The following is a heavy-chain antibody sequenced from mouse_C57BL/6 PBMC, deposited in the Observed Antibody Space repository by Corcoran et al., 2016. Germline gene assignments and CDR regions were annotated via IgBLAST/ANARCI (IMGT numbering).Heavy chain of an antibody. V-gene: IGHV9-3*01. CDR2: INTYSGVP. CDR1: GYTFTTYG. CDR3: SRQDYGSSSFAY. J-gene: IGHJ3*01. Sequence: QIQLVQSGPELKKPGETVKISCKASGYTFTTYGMSWVKQAPGKGLKWMGWINTYSGVPTYADDFKGRFAFSLETSASTAYLQINNLKSEDTATYFCSRQDYGSSSFAYWGQVTLVTVSA. D-gene: IGHD1-1*01.